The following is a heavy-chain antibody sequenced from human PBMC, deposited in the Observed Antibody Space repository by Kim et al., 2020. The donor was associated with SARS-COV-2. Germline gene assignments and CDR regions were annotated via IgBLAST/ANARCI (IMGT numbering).Heavy chain of an antibody. D-gene: IGHD2-2*01. CDR3: ASAAPAANYYYGMDV. V-gene: IGHV1-8*01. Sequence: ASVKVSCKASGYTFTSYDINWVRQATGQGLEWMGWMNPNSGNTGYAQKFQGRVTMTRNTSISTAYMELSSLRSEDTAVYYCASAAPAANYYYGMDVWGQGTTVTVSS. J-gene: IGHJ6*02. CDR2: MNPNSGNT. CDR1: GYTFTSYD.